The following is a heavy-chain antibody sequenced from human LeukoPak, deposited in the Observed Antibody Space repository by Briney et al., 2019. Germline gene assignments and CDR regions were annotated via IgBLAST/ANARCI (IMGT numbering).Heavy chain of an antibody. J-gene: IGHJ4*02. Sequence: GGSLRLSCAASGFTFSSYTMNWVRQAPGKGLEWVSSISSTCTYIYYADSLKGRFTISRDNAKNSLYLQMNSLRAEDTAVYYCARDRGAVTDVFDYWGQGTLVTVSS. CDR3: ARDRGAVTDVFDY. CDR2: ISSTCTYI. CDR1: GFTFSSYT. D-gene: IGHD6-19*01. V-gene: IGHV3-21*01.